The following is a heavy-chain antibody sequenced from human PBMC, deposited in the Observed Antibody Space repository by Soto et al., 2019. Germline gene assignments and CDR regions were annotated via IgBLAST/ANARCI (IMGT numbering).Heavy chain of an antibody. J-gene: IGHJ1*01. V-gene: IGHV3-21*01. CDR2: ISSSSSYI. Sequence: PGGSLRLSCAASGFTFSSYSMNWVRQAPGKGLEWVSSISSSSSYIYYADSVKGRFTISRDNAKNSLYLQMNSLRAEDTAVYYCARDPPLELSPYGDYSASFQHWGQGTLVTVSS. CDR1: GFTFSSYS. D-gene: IGHD4-17*01. CDR3: ARDPPLELSPYGDYSASFQH.